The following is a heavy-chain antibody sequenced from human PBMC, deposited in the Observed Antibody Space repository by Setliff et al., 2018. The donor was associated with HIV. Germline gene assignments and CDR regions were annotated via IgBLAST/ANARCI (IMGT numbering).Heavy chain of an antibody. Sequence: ASVKVSCKASGYTFTDYYMHWVRQAPGQGLEWMGIINPSGGRTSYAQKFQGRLTMTRDTSRSTVYMELSSLRSEDTAVYYCVRVQVGDPYYSYYYTMDVWGKGTTVTVSS. J-gene: IGHJ6*03. CDR1: GYTFTDYY. CDR3: VRVQVGDPYYSYYYTMDV. D-gene: IGHD2-8*02. V-gene: IGHV1-46*01. CDR2: INPSGGRT.